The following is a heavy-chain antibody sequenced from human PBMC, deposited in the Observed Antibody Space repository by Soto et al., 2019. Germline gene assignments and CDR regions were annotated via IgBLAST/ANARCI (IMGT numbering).Heavy chain of an antibody. V-gene: IGHV3-11*06. CDR2: ISSSSSYT. CDR3: ERAGYSYYYFDY. CDR1: GFTFSDYY. D-gene: IGHD6-13*01. Sequence: QVQLVESGGGLVKPGGSLRLSCAASGFTFSDYYMSWIRQAPGKGLEWVSYISSSSSYTNYADSVKGRFTISRDNAKNSLYLQMNSLRAEDTAVYYCERAGYSYYYFDYWGQGTLVTVSS. J-gene: IGHJ4*02.